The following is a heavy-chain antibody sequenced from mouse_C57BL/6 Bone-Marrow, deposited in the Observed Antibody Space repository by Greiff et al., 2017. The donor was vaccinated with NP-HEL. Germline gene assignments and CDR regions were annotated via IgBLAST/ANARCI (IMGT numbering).Heavy chain of an antibody. V-gene: IGHV2-5*01. D-gene: IGHD1-1*01. J-gene: IGHJ3*01. CDR2: IWRGGST. CDR3: AAYYYGSLAY. Sequence: QVQLQESGPGLVQPSPSLSITCTVSGFSLTSYGVHWVRQSPGKGLEWLGVIWRGGSTAYNAAFMSRLSIAKDNSKSQVFFKMNSLQADDTAIYYCAAYYYGSLAYWGQGTLVTVSA. CDR1: GFSLTSYG.